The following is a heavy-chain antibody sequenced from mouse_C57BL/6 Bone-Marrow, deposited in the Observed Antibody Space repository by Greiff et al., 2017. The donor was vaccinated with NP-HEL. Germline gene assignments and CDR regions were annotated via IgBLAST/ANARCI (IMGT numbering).Heavy chain of an antibody. Sequence: QVQLQQPGAELVKPGASVKMSCKASGYTFTSYWITWVKQRPGQGLEWIGDIYPGSGSTNYNEKFKSKATLTVDTSSSTAYMQLSSLTSEDSAVYYCARRAITTVERAWFAYWGQGTLVTVSA. J-gene: IGHJ3*01. CDR3: ARRAITTVERAWFAY. D-gene: IGHD1-1*01. V-gene: IGHV1-55*01. CDR1: GYTFTSYW. CDR2: IYPGSGST.